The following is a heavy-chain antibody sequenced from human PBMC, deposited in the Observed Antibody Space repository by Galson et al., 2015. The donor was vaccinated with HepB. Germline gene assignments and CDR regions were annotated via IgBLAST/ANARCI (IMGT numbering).Heavy chain of an antibody. CDR3: ARQPDYGGNHFDY. CDR2: IIPIFGTA. J-gene: IGHJ4*02. Sequence: SVKVSCKASGGTFSSYAISWVRQAPGQGLEWMGGIIPIFGTANYAQKFQGRVTITADESTSTAYMELSSLRSGDTAVYYCARQPDYGGNHFDYWGQGTLVTVSS. CDR1: GGTFSSYA. D-gene: IGHD4-23*01. V-gene: IGHV1-69*13.